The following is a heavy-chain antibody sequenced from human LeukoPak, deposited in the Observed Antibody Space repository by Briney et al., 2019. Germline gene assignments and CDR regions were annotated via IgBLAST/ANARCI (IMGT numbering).Heavy chain of an antibody. CDR1: GFTVSSNF. D-gene: IGHD1-26*01. CDR2: IYSGGST. CDR3: ARERVGATIYFDY. J-gene: IGHJ4*02. Sequence: GGSLRLSCAASGFTVSSNFMNWVRQAPGKGLEWVSVIYSGGSTYYAESVKGRFTISRDNAKNSLYLQMNSLRAEDTAVYYCARERVGATIYFDYWGQGTLVTVSS. V-gene: IGHV3-53*01.